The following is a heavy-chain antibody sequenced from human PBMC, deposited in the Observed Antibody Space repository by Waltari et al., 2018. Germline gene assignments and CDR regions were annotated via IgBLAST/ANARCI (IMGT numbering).Heavy chain of an antibody. CDR1: GASIRRHF. J-gene: IGHJ3*02. CDR3: ARLPRGSVIIGAFDI. Sequence: VQLQESGPGLVKPSETLSLRCNVSGASIRRHFWRWIRQAPGKGLEWIGHMYFSGTKDYNPSLKSRVAISIDTSKNHFSLNLRSVTAADTAIYYCARLPRGSVIIGAFDIWGQGTQVTVSS. CDR2: MYFSGTK. D-gene: IGHD3-22*01. V-gene: IGHV4-59*11.